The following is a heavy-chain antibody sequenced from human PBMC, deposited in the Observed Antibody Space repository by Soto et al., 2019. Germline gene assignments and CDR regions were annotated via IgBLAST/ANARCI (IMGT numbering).Heavy chain of an antibody. V-gene: IGHV3-72*01. CDR2: SRDKGNSYST. Sequence: EVQLVESGGGLVQPGGSLRLFCAGSGFTFSDYYIDWVRQAPGKGLEWVGRSRDKGNSYSTDYAASVKGRFTISRDASKNSLFLQMNSLQTEDTALYYCTRCITGSTSSDYWVQGTLVTVSS. J-gene: IGHJ4*02. CDR3: TRCITGSTSSDY. D-gene: IGHD1-7*01. CDR1: GFTFSDYY.